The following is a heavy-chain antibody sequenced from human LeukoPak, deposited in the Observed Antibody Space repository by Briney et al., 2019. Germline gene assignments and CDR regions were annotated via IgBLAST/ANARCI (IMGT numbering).Heavy chain of an antibody. CDR1: GFTVSSSS. V-gene: IGHV3-53*01. Sequence: GGSLRLSCTVSGFTVSSSSMSWVRQAPGKGLEWVSFIYSDNTHYSDSVKGRFTISRDNAKNTLYLQMNSLRAEDTAVYYCARRAGAYSHPYDYWGQGTLVTVSS. J-gene: IGHJ4*02. CDR3: ARRAGAYSHPYDY. D-gene: IGHD4/OR15-4a*01. CDR2: IYSDNT.